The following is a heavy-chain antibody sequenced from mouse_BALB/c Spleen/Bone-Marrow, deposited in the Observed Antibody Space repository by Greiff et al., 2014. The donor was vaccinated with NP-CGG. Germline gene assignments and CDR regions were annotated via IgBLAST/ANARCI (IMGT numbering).Heavy chain of an antibody. V-gene: IGHV1S81*02. Sequence: QVHVKQSGAELVKPGASVKLSCKASGYTFTSYYMYWVKQRPGQGLGWIGEINPSNGGTNFNEKFKSRATLTVVKSSSTAYMQLSSLTSEDSAVYYCTRGRTWDFDYWGQGTTLTVSS. CDR2: INPSNGGT. CDR3: TRGRTWDFDY. J-gene: IGHJ2*01. CDR1: GYTFTSYY. D-gene: IGHD4-1*01.